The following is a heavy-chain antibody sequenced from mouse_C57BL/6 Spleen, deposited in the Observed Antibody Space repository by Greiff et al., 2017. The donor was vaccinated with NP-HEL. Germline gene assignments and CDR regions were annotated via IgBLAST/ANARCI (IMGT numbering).Heavy chain of an antibody. CDR3: ASPPGTWFAY. D-gene: IGHD4-1*01. V-gene: IGHV1-26*01. Sequence: VQLQQSGPELVKPGASVKISCKASGYTFTDYYMNWVKQSHGKSLEWIGDINPNNGGTSYNQKFKGKATLTVDKSSSTAYMELRSLTSEDSAVYYCASPPGTWFAYWGQGTLVTVSA. CDR2: INPNNGGT. J-gene: IGHJ3*01. CDR1: GYTFTDYY.